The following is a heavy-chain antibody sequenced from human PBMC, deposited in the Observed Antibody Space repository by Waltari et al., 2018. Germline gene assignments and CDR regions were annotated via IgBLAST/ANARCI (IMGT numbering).Heavy chain of an antibody. CDR1: GGSISSGGYP. CDR3: ASEYCSSTSCFFDP. V-gene: IGHV4-30-2*01. D-gene: IGHD2-2*01. CDR2: FIQSGCT. Sequence: QLQLQESGSGLVKPSQTLSLTCAVSGGSISSGGYPGTWIRQQPGKGRGGMGKFIQSGCTYYNPSLKSRVTISVDRSKNQFSLKLSSVTAADTAVYYCASEYCSSTSCFFDPWGQGTLVTVSS. J-gene: IGHJ5*02.